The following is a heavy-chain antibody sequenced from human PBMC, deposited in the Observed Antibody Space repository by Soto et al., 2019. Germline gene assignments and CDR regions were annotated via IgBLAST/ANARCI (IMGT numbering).Heavy chain of an antibody. V-gene: IGHV4-30-4*01. Sequence: QVQLQESGPGLAKPSQTLSLTCTVSGDSISSGDFYWSWIRQPPGKGLEFIGHIFYTGNTYYNPSLESRVAISIDTSKNQFSLSLRSVTAADTAGYYCARDHTLYGIPFDRGGRGTLVTVSS. CDR2: IFYTGNT. CDR1: GDSISSGDFY. J-gene: IGHJ4*02. D-gene: IGHD4-17*01. CDR3: ARDHTLYGIPFDR.